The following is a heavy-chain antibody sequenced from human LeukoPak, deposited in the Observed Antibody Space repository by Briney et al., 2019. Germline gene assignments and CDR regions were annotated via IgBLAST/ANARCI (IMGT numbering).Heavy chain of an antibody. CDR3: ARDMGLYYDILTGYSPYYGMDV. CDR1: GYTFTGYY. CDR2: INPNSGGT. Sequence: ASVKVSCKASGYTFTGYYMHWVRQAPGQELEWMGWINPNSGGTNYAQKFQGRVTMTRDTSISTAYMELSRLRSDDTAVYYCARDMGLYYDILTGYSPYYGMDVWGQGTTVTVSS. D-gene: IGHD3-9*01. V-gene: IGHV1-2*02. J-gene: IGHJ6*02.